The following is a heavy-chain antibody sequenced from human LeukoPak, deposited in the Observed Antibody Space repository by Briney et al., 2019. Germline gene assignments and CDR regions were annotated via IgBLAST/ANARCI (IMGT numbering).Heavy chain of an antibody. D-gene: IGHD2-15*01. J-gene: IGHJ4*02. CDR2: IIPIFGTA. CDR3: ARFLSTGSGYYFDY. CDR1: GGTFSSYA. Sequence: HGASVKVSCKASGGTFSSYAISWVRQAPGQGLEWMGGIIPIFGTANYAQKFQGRVTITTDESTSTAYMELSSLRSEDTAVYYCARFLSTGSGYYFDYWGQGTLVTVSS. V-gene: IGHV1-69*05.